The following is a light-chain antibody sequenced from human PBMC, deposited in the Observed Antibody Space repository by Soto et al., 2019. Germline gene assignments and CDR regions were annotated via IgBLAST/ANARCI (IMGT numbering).Light chain of an antibody. CDR2: SAS. CDR1: QSVSNNY. J-gene: IGKJ1*01. V-gene: IGKV3-20*01. Sequence: IVLTQSPGTLSLCPGERATLSCSASQSVSNNYLAWYQQKPGQAPRILIYSASNRATGIPDRLSGSGSGTDFTLTISRLEPEDFAVYYCQQYGSSGTFGQGTKVDIK. CDR3: QQYGSSGT.